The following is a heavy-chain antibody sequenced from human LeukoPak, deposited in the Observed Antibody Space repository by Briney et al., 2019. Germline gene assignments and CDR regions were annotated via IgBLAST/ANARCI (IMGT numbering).Heavy chain of an antibody. CDR3: ASRVYYGDYVLDY. CDR1: GGSISSGGYY. Sequence: PSETLSLTCTVSGGSISSGGYYWSWIRQHPGKGLEWIGEINHSGSTNYNPSLKSRVTISVDTSKNQFSLKLSSVTAADTAVYYCASRVYYGDYVLDYWGQGTLVTVSS. CDR2: INHSGST. D-gene: IGHD4-17*01. V-gene: IGHV4-61*08. J-gene: IGHJ4*02.